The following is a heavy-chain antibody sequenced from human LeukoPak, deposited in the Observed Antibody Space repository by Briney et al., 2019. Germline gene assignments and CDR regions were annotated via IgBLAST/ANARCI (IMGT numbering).Heavy chain of an antibody. D-gene: IGHD2-15*01. CDR3: ARATGCGGGGCPISHFYYYYQMDV. CDR2: INPNSGGT. J-gene: IGHJ6*03. Sequence: ASVKVSCKASGYTFTGYYMHWVRQAPGQGLEWMGWINPNSGGTNYAQKFQGRVIMTRDTSISTAYMELSRLRSDDTAVYYCARATGCGGGGCPISHFYYYYQMDVWGKGTSVTVSS. CDR1: GYTFTGYY. V-gene: IGHV1-2*02.